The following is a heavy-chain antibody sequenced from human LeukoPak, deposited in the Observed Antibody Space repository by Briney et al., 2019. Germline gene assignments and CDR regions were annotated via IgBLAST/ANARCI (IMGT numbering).Heavy chain of an antibody. J-gene: IGHJ4*02. CDR3: AREDGTFDY. V-gene: IGHV3-7*01. CDR1: GVTFSSYW. Sequence: WGSLRLSCAASGVTFSSYWMNWVRHAPGEGLEWVANIRPDGGRHYMDSVKGRFTISRDKAKNSLSLQMNSLRAEDTAVYYCAREDGTFDYWGQGALVTVSS. D-gene: IGHD1-1*01. CDR2: IRPDGGR.